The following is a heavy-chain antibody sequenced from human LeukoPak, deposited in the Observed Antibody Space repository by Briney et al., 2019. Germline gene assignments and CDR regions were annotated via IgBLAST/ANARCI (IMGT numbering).Heavy chain of an antibody. V-gene: IGHV4-59*01. CDR3: ARSRIQLWSNNWFDP. CDR2: IYYSGST. CDR1: GGSISSYY. Sequence: PSETLSLTCTVSGGSISSYYWSWIRQPPGKGLEWIGYIYYSGSTNYNPSLKSRVTISVDTSKNQFSLKLSSVTAADTAVYYCARSRIQLWSNNWFDPWGQGTLVTVSS. D-gene: IGHD5-18*01. J-gene: IGHJ5*02.